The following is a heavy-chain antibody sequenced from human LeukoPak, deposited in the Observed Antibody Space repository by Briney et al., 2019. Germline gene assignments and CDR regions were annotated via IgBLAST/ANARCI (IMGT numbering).Heavy chain of an antibody. CDR1: GGTFSSYA. D-gene: IGHD1-14*01. CDR3: ATRKHRWALSVILDY. CDR2: IIPIFGTA. V-gene: IGHV1-69*13. J-gene: IGHJ4*02. Sequence: SVKVSCKASGGTFSSYAISWVRQAPGQGLEWMGGIIPIFGTANYAQKFQGRVTITADESTSTAYMELSSLRSEDTAVYYCATRKHRWALSVILDYWGQGTLVTVSS.